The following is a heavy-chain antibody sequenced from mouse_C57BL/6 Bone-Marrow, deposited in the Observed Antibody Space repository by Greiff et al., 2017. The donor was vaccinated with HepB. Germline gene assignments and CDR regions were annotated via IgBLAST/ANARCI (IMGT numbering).Heavy chain of an antibody. CDR2: IYPGDGDT. Sequence: QVQLQQSGAELVKPGASVKISCKASGYAFSSYWMNWVKQRPGKGLEWIGQIYPGDGDTNYNGKFKGKATLTADKSSSTAYMQLSSLTSEDSAVYFCARRGYGPYAMDYWGQGTSVTVSS. J-gene: IGHJ4*01. D-gene: IGHD1-1*01. V-gene: IGHV1-80*01. CDR1: GYAFSSYW. CDR3: ARRGYGPYAMDY.